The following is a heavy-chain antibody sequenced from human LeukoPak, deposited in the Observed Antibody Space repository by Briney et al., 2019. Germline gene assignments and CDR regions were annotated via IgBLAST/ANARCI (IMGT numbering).Heavy chain of an antibody. CDR3: ARGGLVYSHNWLDP. V-gene: IGHV1-46*01. CDR1: RYTFISYY. Sequence: ASVKVSCKASRYTFISYYIHWVRQAPGQGLEWMGIINPSSGSTSYAQKFQGRVTMTRDTSTSTVYMEVSTLRSEDTAVYYCARGGLVYSHNWLDPWGQGTPVTVSS. CDR2: INPSSGST. J-gene: IGHJ5*02. D-gene: IGHD3/OR15-3a*01.